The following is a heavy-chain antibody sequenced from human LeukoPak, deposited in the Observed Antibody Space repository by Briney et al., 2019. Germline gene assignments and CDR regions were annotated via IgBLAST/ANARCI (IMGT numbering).Heavy chain of an antibody. CDR2: INTDGSST. D-gene: IGHD5-12*01. J-gene: IGHJ3*02. CDR1: GFTFSSYG. Sequence: GGSLRLSCAASGFTFSSYGMHWVRQGPGKGLVWVSRINTDGSSTSNADSVKGRFTISRNNAKNTLYLQMNSLRAEDTAVYYCARDYLCAFDIWGQGTMVTVSS. V-gene: IGHV3-74*01. CDR3: ARDYLCAFDI.